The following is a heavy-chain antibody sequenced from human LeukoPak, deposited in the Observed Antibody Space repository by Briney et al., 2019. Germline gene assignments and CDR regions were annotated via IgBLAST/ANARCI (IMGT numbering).Heavy chain of an antibody. CDR3: ARERGRGRDSPWFDY. Sequence: TGGSLRLSCAASGFIVSGDFMSWVRQAPGKGLEWVSVIYSDGSTYCADSVKGRFTISRDNSKNTLDLQMTGLRDEDTDVYYCARERGRGRDSPWFDYWGQGTLVTVSS. CDR1: GFIVSGDF. V-gene: IGHV3-53*01. J-gene: IGHJ4*02. CDR2: IYSDGST. D-gene: IGHD1-26*01.